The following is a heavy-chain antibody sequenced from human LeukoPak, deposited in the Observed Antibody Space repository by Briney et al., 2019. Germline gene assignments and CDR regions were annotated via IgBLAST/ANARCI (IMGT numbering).Heavy chain of an antibody. CDR1: GASISSHY. CDR3: ARGRQVVVY. Sequence: PSETLSLTCTVAGASISSHYWSWIRQPPGKGLEWIGYISYSGNSDYNPSLKSRDIISVDTSKNQFSLKLSSVTAADTAVYYCARGRQVVVYWGQGTLVTVSS. J-gene: IGHJ4*02. V-gene: IGHV4-59*11. D-gene: IGHD2-15*01. CDR2: ISYSGNS.